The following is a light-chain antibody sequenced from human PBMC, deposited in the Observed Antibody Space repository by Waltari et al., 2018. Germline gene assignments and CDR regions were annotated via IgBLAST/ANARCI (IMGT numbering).Light chain of an antibody. J-gene: IGLJ3*02. CDR2: STN. V-gene: IGLV8-61*01. Sequence: QTVMTQEPSFSVSPGGTVTLTCGLNSGSVSTTYYPSWYQQTPGQAPRTLIYSTNIRSSGVPDRFSGSILGSKAALTITGAQADDESDYYCVLYMGGGISVFGGGTKLTVL. CDR3: VLYMGGGISV. CDR1: SGSVSTTYY.